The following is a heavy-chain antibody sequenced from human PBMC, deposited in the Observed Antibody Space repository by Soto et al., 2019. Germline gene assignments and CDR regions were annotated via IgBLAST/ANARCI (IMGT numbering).Heavy chain of an antibody. CDR2: ISDSGGGT. CDR1: GFIFSAYG. V-gene: IGHV3-23*01. CDR3: AKDPMTPVTPWFDP. J-gene: IGHJ5*02. D-gene: IGHD4-17*01. Sequence: PGGSLRLSCTVSGFIFSAYGINWVRQAPGKGLEWVSGISDSGGGTSYADSVEGRFTISRDNSKNTLYLQMNSLRAEDTAVYFCAKDPMTPVTPWFDPWGQGTLVTVSS.